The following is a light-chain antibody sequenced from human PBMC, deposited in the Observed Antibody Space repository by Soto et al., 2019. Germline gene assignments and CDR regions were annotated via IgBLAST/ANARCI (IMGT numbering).Light chain of an antibody. CDR3: QHYNNWPPRRT. V-gene: IGKV3D-15*03. CDR1: QYINSS. CDR2: QTS. J-gene: IGKJ1*01. Sequence: EIVLTQSPATLSSFPGDRVTLSCRASQYINSSLAWYHDRGVQSPRLLIYQTSLRAAGIPARFSAIGSGTDFTDSTLAVQSEDFAVYDGQHYNNWPPRRTFGQGTKVDIK.